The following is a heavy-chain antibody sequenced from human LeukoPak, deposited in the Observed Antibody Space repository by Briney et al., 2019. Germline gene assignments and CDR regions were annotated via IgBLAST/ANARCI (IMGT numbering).Heavy chain of an antibody. J-gene: IGHJ4*02. CDR1: GFTFSLFS. CDR3: ARIRDGDLRVADY. Sequence: PGDSLRLSCAASGFTFSLFSMNWVRQAPGKGLEWVSYISSSNSQTYYADSVQGRFTISRDNAKNSLYLQMNSLRAEDTAVYYCARIRDGDLRVADYWGQGTLVTVSS. CDR2: ISSSNSQT. D-gene: IGHD4-17*01. V-gene: IGHV3-21*06.